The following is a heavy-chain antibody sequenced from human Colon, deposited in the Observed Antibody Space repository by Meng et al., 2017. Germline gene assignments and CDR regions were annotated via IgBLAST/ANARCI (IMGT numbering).Heavy chain of an antibody. CDR2: ISAYNGNT. V-gene: IGHV1-18*01. J-gene: IGHJ3*02. D-gene: IGHD6-13*01. Sequence: ASVKVSCKASGYTFTSYTISWVRQAPGQGLEWMGWISAYNGNTNYAQKLQGRVTMTTDTSTSTAYMELRSLRSDDTAVYYCARGRQLASPTGYDAFDIWGQGTMVTVS. CDR1: GYTFTSYT. CDR3: ARGRQLASPTGYDAFDI.